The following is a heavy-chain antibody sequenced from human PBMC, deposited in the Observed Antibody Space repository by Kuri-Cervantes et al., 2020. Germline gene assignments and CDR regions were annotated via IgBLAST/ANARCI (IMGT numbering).Heavy chain of an antibody. CDR2: FDPEDGER. D-gene: IGHD6-19*01. CDR1: GNTLTELS. Sequence: ASVKVSCKVSGNTLTELSIHWVRQTPGKGLEWMGGFDPEDGERIYAQKFRGRVTMTEDTSIDTAYMELSRLTSEDTAVYYCARGGYSSGWNYYYYGMDVWGQGTTVTVSS. CDR3: ARGGYSSGWNYYYYGMDV. V-gene: IGHV1-24*01. J-gene: IGHJ6*02.